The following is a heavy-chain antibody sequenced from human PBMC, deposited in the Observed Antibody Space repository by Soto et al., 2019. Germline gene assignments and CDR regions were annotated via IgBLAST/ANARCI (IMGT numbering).Heavy chain of an antibody. CDR2: ISSSGGTI. Sequence: GGSLRLSCGASGFTFSDDYMSWIRQAPGKGLEWVSYISSSGGTIYYADSVKGRFTISRDNAKNSLFLQMNSLRADDAAVYYCARASSPRDPWLDYWGQGTLVTVSS. D-gene: IGHD5-18*01. J-gene: IGHJ4*02. CDR1: GFTFSDDY. V-gene: IGHV3-11*01. CDR3: ARASSPRDPWLDY.